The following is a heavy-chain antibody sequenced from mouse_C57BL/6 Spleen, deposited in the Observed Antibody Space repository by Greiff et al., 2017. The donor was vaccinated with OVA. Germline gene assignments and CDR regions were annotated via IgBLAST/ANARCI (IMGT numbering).Heavy chain of an antibody. CDR1: GYTFTSYW. CDR3: ARGLHAMDY. J-gene: IGHJ4*01. D-gene: IGHD2-2*01. V-gene: IGHV1-69*01. Sequence: VQLQQPGAELVMPGASVKLSCKASGYTFTSYWMHWVKQRPGQGLEWIGEIDPSDSYTNYNQTFKGKSTLTVDKSSSTAYMQLSSLTSEDSAVYYCARGLHAMDYWGQGTSVTVSS. CDR2: IDPSDSYT.